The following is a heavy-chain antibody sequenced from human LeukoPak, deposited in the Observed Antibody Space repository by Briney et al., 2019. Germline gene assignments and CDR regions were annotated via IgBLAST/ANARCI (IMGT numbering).Heavy chain of an antibody. J-gene: IGHJ6*03. V-gene: IGHV3-30*02. CDR1: GFTFSSYG. CDR3: AKGYYYDSSGYFGSSGGYYYMDV. CDR2: IRYDGSNK. D-gene: IGHD3-22*01. Sequence: PGGSLRLSCAASGFTFSSYGMHWVRQAPGKGLEWVAFIRYDGSNKYYADSVKGRFTISRDNSKNTLYLQMDSLRAEDTAVYYCAKGYYYDSSGYFGSSGGYYYMDVWGKGTTVTVSS.